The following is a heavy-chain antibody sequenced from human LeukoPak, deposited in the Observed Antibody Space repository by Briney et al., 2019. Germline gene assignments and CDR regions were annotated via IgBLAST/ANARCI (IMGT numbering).Heavy chain of an antibody. CDR1: GFTFSGSA. Sequence: PGGSLRLSCAASGFTFSGSAMHWVRQASGKGLEWVGRIRSKANSYATAYAASVKGRFTISRDDSKNTAYLQMNSLKTEDTAVYYYTGGSSSSDPVYYYYYMDVWGKGTTVTVSS. CDR2: IRSKANSYAT. D-gene: IGHD6-6*01. J-gene: IGHJ6*03. V-gene: IGHV3-73*01. CDR3: TGGSSSSDPVYYYYYMDV.